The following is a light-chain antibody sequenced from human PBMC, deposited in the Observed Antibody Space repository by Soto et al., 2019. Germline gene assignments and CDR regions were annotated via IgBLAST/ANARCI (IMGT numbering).Light chain of an antibody. V-gene: IGKV3-15*01. CDR1: QSVSTN. CDR3: QQYNNWPYT. CDR2: GAS. J-gene: IGKJ2*01. Sequence: EIVMTQSPDTLSVSPGERATFSCRASQSVSTNLAWYQQKPGQAPRLLIYGASTRATGIPARFSGSGSGTEFTLTISSLQSEDFAVYHCQQYNNWPYTFGQGTKLEIK.